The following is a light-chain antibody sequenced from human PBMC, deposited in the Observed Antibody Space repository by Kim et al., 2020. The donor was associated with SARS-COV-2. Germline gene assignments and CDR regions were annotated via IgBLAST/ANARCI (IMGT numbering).Light chain of an antibody. CDR3: QQSYITPFT. J-gene: IGKJ3*01. CDR1: QDINNY. Sequence: DIQMTQSPSSVSASIGDRVTITCRASQDINNYLAWYQQKPGKAPKLLIYSASTLESGVPSRFSGSGSETDFTLTISSLQPDDFATYFCQQSYITPFTFGPGTKVDIK. V-gene: IGKV1-39*01. CDR2: SAS.